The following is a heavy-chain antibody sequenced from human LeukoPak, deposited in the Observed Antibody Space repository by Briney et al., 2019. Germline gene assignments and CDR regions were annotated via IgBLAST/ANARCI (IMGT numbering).Heavy chain of an antibody. J-gene: IGHJ4*02. V-gene: IGHV1-69*01. Sequence: SVKVSCKASGGTFSSYAISWVRRAPGQGLEWMGGIIPIFGTANYAQKFQGRVTITADESTSTAYMELSSLRSEDTAVYYCARVAAVAGKGHFDYWGQGTLVTVSS. D-gene: IGHD6-19*01. CDR3: ARVAAVAGKGHFDY. CDR2: IIPIFGTA. CDR1: GGTFSSYA.